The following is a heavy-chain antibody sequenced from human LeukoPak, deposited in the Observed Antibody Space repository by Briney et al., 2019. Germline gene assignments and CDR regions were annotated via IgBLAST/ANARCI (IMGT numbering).Heavy chain of an antibody. Sequence: SETLSLTCTVSGGSISSSSYYWGWIRQPPGKGLEWIGSIYYSGSAYYNPSLKSRVTISVDTSKNQFSLKLSSVTAADTAMYYCARVTGYVIEDYFDYWGQGTLVTVSS. D-gene: IGHD3-22*01. CDR3: ARVTGYVIEDYFDY. CDR1: GGSISSSSYY. V-gene: IGHV4-39*07. J-gene: IGHJ4*02. CDR2: IYYSGSA.